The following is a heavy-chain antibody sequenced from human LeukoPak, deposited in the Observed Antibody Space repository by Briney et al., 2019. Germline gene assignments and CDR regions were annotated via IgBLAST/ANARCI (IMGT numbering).Heavy chain of an antibody. J-gene: IGHJ4*02. D-gene: IGHD1-14*01. Sequence: GGSLRLSCEASGFIFSSYGFHWVRQAPGKGLEWVSYISPDDTDVDYADSLKGRFTISRDNAKNSLFLQMNSLRAEDTAVYYCARNHGDYWGQGTVVTVSS. CDR1: GFIFSSYG. CDR3: ARNHGDY. V-gene: IGHV3-21*01. CDR2: ISPDDTDV.